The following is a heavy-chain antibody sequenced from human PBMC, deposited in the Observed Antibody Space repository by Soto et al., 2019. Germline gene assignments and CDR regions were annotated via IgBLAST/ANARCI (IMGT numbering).Heavy chain of an antibody. CDR2: ISPYDGRT. Sequence: QVQLVQSGAEVKKPGASVKVSCKASGFTFTNYFFHWVRQAPRQGIEWMGIISPYDGRTNYVQSLQGRVTMTSGTSTSTVYMELSSLRSEDTAVYYCARGDGRGSSGFYYYDGMDVWGHGTTVTVSS. D-gene: IGHD6-25*01. CDR1: GFTFTNYF. J-gene: IGHJ6*02. V-gene: IGHV1-46*01. CDR3: ARGDGRGSSGFYYYDGMDV.